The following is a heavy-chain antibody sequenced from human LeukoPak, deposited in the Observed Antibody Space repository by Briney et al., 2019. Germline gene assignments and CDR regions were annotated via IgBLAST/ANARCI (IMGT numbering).Heavy chain of an antibody. Sequence: PGGSLRLSCAASGFTFSSYGMHWVRQAPGKGLEWVAVISYDGSNKYYADSVKGRFTISRDNSENTLYLQMNSLRAEDTAVYYCWRRNYGGNAPYYYGMDVWGQGTTVTVSS. CDR2: ISYDGSNK. D-gene: IGHD4-23*01. CDR3: WRRNYGGNAPYYYGMDV. J-gene: IGHJ6*02. V-gene: IGHV3-30*03. CDR1: GFTFSSYG.